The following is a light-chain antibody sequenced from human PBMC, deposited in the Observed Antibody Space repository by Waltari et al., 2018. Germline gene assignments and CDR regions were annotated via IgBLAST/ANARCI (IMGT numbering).Light chain of an antibody. CDR1: QDIANL. CDR2: YAS. V-gene: IGKV1-33*01. Sequence: TCHADQDIANLLPWYHQIPGKAPKVLIYYASNLDKVVPSRFSGSGSGTHFTFTTSGLQPEDVGTYYCQQYDNRLFTFGPGTKVDMK. CDR3: QQYDNRLFT. J-gene: IGKJ3*01.